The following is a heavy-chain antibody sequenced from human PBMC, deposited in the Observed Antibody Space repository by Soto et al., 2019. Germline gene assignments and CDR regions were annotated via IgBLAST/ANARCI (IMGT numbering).Heavy chain of an antibody. CDR2: ISSDGTSR. J-gene: IGHJ6*02. V-gene: IGHV3-30*18. CDR3: AKVQVKGYYYYAMDV. CDR1: GFTFSSYG. Sequence: WGSLRLSCSASGFTFSSYGMHWCRQAPGKGLEWVAVISSDGTSRFYADSVKGRFTISRDNSKNTLYLQMNSLRAEDTAMYYCAKVQVKGYYYYAMDVWGQGTTVTVSS. D-gene: IGHD4-4*01.